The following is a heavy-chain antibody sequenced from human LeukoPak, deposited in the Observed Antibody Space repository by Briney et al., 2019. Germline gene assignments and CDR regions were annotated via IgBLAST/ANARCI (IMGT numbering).Heavy chain of an antibody. D-gene: IGHD5-24*01. CDR1: GGSFSGYY. V-gene: IGHV4-34*01. CDR3: ARSSRCYYYYYYMDV. Sequence: PSETLSLTCAVYGGSFSGYYWSWIRQPPGKGLEWIGEINHSGSTNYNPSLKSRVTISVDTSKNQFSLKLSSVTAADTAVYYCARSSRCYYYYYYMDVWGKGTTVTVSS. J-gene: IGHJ6*03. CDR2: INHSGST.